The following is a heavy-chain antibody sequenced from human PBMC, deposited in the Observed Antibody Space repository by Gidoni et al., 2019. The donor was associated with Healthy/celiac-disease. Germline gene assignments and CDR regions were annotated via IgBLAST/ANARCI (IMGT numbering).Heavy chain of an antibody. Sequence: QVQLVESGGGVVQPGRSLRLSCAASGFTFSSYGMHWVRQAPGKGLEWVAVIWYDGSNKYYADSVKGRFTISRDNSKNTLYLQMNSLRAEDTAVYYCARDRDYVWGSYPSYYFDYWGQGTLVTVSS. J-gene: IGHJ4*02. CDR3: ARDRDYVWGSYPSYYFDY. D-gene: IGHD3-16*02. CDR2: IWYDGSNK. CDR1: GFTFSSYG. V-gene: IGHV3-33*01.